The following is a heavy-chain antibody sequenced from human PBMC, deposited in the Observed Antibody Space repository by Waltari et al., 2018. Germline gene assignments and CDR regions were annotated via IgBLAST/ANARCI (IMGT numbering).Heavy chain of an antibody. V-gene: IGHV3-9*01. CDR1: GFTFHDHA. Sequence: EVQLVESGGGLVQPGRSLRLSCAASGFTFHDHAMFWVRQAPGRGLEWVSGISWNSNNIGYADSVKCRFTISRDNAKSSLYLQMSSLRAEDTALYFCARGHSSSWDYYFDYWGQGTLVTVSS. CDR2: ISWNSNNI. D-gene: IGHD6-13*01. CDR3: ARGHSSSWDYYFDY. J-gene: IGHJ4*02.